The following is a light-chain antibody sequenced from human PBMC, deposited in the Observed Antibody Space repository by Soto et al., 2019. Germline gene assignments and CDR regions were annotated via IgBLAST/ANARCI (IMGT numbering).Light chain of an antibody. Sequence: QAVVTQESSLTVSPGGTVTLTCGSSTGTVTSGLYPYWFQQKPGQAPRTLIYDTSNKHSWTPARFSGSLLGGKAALTLSGAQPEDEAEYYCLLSYRGAYLVFGGGTKLTVL. CDR2: DTS. CDR3: LLSYRGAYLV. J-gene: IGLJ2*01. CDR1: TGTVTSGLY. V-gene: IGLV7-46*01.